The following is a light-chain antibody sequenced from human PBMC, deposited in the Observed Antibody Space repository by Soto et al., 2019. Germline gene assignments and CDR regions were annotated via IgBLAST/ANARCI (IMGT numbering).Light chain of an antibody. Sequence: DIQMTQFPSSLSASVGDRVTITCRASQGIRNDLGWYQQKPGKAPKRLIYAASSLQSWVPSRFSGSGSGTEFTLAISSLQPDDSATFYCLQHSTYPLTFGQGTKVEIK. J-gene: IGKJ1*01. CDR1: QGIRND. V-gene: IGKV1-17*01. CDR3: LQHSTYPLT. CDR2: AAS.